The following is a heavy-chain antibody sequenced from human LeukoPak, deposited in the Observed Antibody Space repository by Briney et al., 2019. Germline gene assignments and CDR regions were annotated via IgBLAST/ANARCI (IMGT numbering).Heavy chain of an antibody. CDR1: GYTFTSYG. Sequence: GASVKVSCKASGYTFTSYGISWVRQAPGQGLEWMGWISAYNGNTNYAQKLQGRVTMTTDTSTSTAYMELRSLRSDDTAVYYCARDNRDIVVVVAARNNWFDPWGQGTLVTVSS. CDR2: ISAYNGNT. CDR3: ARDNRDIVVVVAARNNWFDP. J-gene: IGHJ5*02. V-gene: IGHV1-18*01. D-gene: IGHD2-15*01.